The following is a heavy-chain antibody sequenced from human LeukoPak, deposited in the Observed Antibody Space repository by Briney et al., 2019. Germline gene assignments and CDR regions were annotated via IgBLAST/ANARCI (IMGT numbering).Heavy chain of an antibody. CDR1: GGSMNNYY. CDR3: AGHVRSGYNFLDY. CDR2: IYFSESS. Sequence: PSKTLSLACSVSGGSMNNYYWSWIRQPPGKGLEWIGYIYFSESSNYNPSLKSRVTMSVDTSKNQFSLKLSSVTAADTAVYYCAGHVRSGYNFLDYWGQGNLVTVSS. V-gene: IGHV4-59*08. J-gene: IGHJ4*02. D-gene: IGHD5-24*01.